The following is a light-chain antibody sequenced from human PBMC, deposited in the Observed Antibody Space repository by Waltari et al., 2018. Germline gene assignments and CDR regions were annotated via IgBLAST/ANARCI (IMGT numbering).Light chain of an antibody. CDR2: GAS. CDR3: QQYGNSLDVT. CDR1: QSVSSRH. Sequence: EIVLTQSPGTLSLSPGERVTLSCRASQSVSSRHLAWYQQKPGQAPRLLIYGASSRATGIPDRFSGSGSGTDFTLTISRLEPEDFAVYYCQQYGNSLDVTFGQGTKVEIK. J-gene: IGKJ1*01. V-gene: IGKV3-20*01.